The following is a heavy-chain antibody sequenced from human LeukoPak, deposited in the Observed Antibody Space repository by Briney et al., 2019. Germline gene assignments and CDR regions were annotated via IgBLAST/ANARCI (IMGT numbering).Heavy chain of an antibody. Sequence: GESLQISCKGSGDNFARYRIGWVRQLPGEGLVWRGITHPGDSDTIYSPSFQGQATMSADKSISTAYLQWSSLKASDTAMYYCARLWGGIVAADDAFDIWGQGTMVTVSS. CDR3: ARLWGGIVAADDAFDI. CDR1: GDNFARYR. CDR2: THPGDSDT. J-gene: IGHJ3*02. V-gene: IGHV5-51*01. D-gene: IGHD1-26*01.